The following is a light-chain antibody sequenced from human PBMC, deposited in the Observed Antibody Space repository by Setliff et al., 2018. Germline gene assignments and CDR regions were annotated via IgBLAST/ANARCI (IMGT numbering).Light chain of an antibody. CDR3: CSHAGIRHGV. Sequence: QSALPQPASVSGSPGQSITISCTGTSSDVVSYDVVSWYQQYPGKAPKLMIYEGSKRPSGISNRFSGSKSGNTASLTISGLQAEDEADYYCCSHAGIRHGVFGGGTKVTVL. CDR2: EGS. V-gene: IGLV2-23*01. CDR1: SSDVVSYDV. J-gene: IGLJ3*02.